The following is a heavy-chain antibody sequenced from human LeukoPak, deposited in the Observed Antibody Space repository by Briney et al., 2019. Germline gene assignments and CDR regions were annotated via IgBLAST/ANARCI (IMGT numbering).Heavy chain of an antibody. CDR1: GFTFSTYW. Sequence: GGSLRLSCAASGFTFSTYWMSWVRQAPGKGLEWVANIKQDGSEKYYLDSVKGRLTISRDNTKHSLYLQMSSLRAEDTGVYYCARDGTAAGLYFDLWGQGTLVTVSS. J-gene: IGHJ4*02. CDR2: IKQDGSEK. D-gene: IGHD6-13*01. CDR3: ARDGTAAGLYFDL. V-gene: IGHV3-7*01.